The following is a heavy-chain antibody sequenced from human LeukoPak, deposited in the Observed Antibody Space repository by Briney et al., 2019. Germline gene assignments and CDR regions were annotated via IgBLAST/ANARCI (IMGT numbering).Heavy chain of an antibody. CDR2: IYDSGSA. CDR1: GDSINNNY. Sequence: PSETLSLTCTVSGDSINNNYWSWIRQPPGKGLEWIGYIYDSGSAKYNPSLKSRVTISVDTSKNQFSLKVTSVTAADTAVYYCTRLPQGGFSYGPMDVWGQGTTVTVSS. CDR3: TRLPQGGFSYGPMDV. D-gene: IGHD5-18*01. J-gene: IGHJ6*02. V-gene: IGHV4-59*08.